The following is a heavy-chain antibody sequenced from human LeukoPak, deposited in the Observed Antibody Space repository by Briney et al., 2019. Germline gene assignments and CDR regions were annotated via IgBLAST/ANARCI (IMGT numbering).Heavy chain of an antibody. Sequence: SETLSLTCAVYGGSFSGYYWSWIRQPPGKGLEWIGEINHSGSTNYNPSLKSRVTISVDTSKNQFSLKLSSVTAADTAVYYCARVGAGQQLDYWGQGTLVNVSS. CDR3: ARVGAGQQLDY. V-gene: IGHV4-34*01. CDR2: INHSGST. D-gene: IGHD6-13*01. CDR1: GGSFSGYY. J-gene: IGHJ4*02.